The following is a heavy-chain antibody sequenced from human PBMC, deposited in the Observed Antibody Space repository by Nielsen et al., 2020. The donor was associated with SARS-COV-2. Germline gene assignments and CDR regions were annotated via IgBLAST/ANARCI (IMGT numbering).Heavy chain of an antibody. J-gene: IGHJ5*02. CDR1: GYTFTSYD. V-gene: IGHV1-8*01. CDR3: ARAFYNWNYDWFDP. Sequence: ASVKVSCKASGYTFTSYDINWVRQATGQGLEWMGWMNPNSGNTGYAQKLQGRVTMTTDTSTSTAYMELRSLRSDDTAVYYCARAFYNWNYDWFDPWGQGTLVTVSS. CDR2: MNPNSGNT. D-gene: IGHD1-7*01.